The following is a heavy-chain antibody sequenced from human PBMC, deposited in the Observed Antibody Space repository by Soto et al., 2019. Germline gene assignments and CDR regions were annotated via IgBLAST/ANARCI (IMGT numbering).Heavy chain of an antibody. CDR1: GYTFTIYA. V-gene: IGHV1-3*01. Sequence: ASVKVSCKASGYTFTIYAMHWVRQAPGQRLEWMGWINAGNGNTKYSQKFQGRVTITRDTSASTAYMELSSLRSEDTAVYYCARDAYGSGSYPSYYMDVWGKGTTVTVSS. D-gene: IGHD3-10*01. CDR3: ARDAYGSGSYPSYYMDV. J-gene: IGHJ6*03. CDR2: INAGNGNT.